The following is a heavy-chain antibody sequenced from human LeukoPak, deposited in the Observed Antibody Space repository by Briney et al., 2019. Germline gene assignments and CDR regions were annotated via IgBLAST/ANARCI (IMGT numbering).Heavy chain of an antibody. V-gene: IGHV3-53*01. CDR1: GFTFSSYS. D-gene: IGHD1-26*01. CDR3: ASPYSCQFLYI. CDR2: MYSGGTT. Sequence: GGSLRLSCAASGFTFSSYSMNWVRQAPGKGLEWVSVMYSGGTTYYSDSVKGRFSISRDKSKNTGFLQMRSVKAEDTAVYYFASPYSCQFLYILGQG. J-gene: IGHJ6*01.